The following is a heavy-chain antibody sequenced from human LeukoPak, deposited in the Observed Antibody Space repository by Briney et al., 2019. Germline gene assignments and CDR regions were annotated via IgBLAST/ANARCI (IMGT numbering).Heavy chain of an antibody. V-gene: IGHV5-51*01. CDR1: GYSFPNYW. Sequence: GESLKISCKGSGYSFPNYWIAWVRQMPGKGLEWMGIIFPDDSDTRYSPSFQGQVTISVDKSISTACLQWSSLRASDTAMYYCARQLVARETNESGKYYKVGLDPWGQGTQVTVSS. CDR2: IFPDDSDT. D-gene: IGHD3-10*01. CDR3: ARQLVARETNESGKYYKVGLDP. J-gene: IGHJ5*02.